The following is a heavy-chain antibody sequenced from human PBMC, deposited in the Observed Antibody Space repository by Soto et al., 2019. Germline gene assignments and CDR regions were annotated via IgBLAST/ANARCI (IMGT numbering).Heavy chain of an antibody. D-gene: IGHD3-10*01. J-gene: IGHJ3*02. V-gene: IGHV3-53*01. CDR1: GLTVSDKY. Sequence: GGSLRLSCAASGLTVSDKYMSWVRQAPGKGLEWVSVIYTSGTTYYADSVKGRFTISRDNFKNTLYLQMNSLRAEDTAMYYCARDGFGRYDGSGSEAFDIWGQGTMVTVSS. CDR3: ARDGFGRYDGSGSEAFDI. CDR2: IYTSGTT.